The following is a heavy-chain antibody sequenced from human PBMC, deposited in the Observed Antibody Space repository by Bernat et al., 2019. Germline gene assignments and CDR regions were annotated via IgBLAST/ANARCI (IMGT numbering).Heavy chain of an antibody. V-gene: IGHV3-33*01. CDR3: ARLGAAGYRTSSHYYYMDV. CDR1: GLTFSSYG. Sequence: QVQLVESGGGVVQPGRSLRLSCAASGLTFSSYGMHWVRQAPGKWLEWVAVIWYDGSNKYYADSVKGRFTISRDNSKNTLYLQMNSLRAEDTAVYYCARLGAAGYRTSSHYYYMDVWGKGTTVTVSS. CDR2: IWYDGSNK. J-gene: IGHJ6*03. D-gene: IGHD1-26*01.